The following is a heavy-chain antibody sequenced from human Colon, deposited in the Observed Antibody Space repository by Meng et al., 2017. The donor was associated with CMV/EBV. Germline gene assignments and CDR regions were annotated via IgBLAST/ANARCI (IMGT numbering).Heavy chain of an antibody. CDR3: ARQGPFGGVIGGPYNWFDP. CDR2: FSYSGGT. J-gene: IGHJ5*02. Sequence: SETLSLTCTVSGGSVSSSGYSENYYWDWFRQPPGKGLEWLGSFSYSGGTNFNSSLMSRLAISVDTSKNQFSLKLSSVTAADTAVYYCARQGPFGGVIGGPYNWFDPWGQGTLVTVSS. D-gene: IGHD3-16*02. V-gene: IGHV4-39*01. CDR1: GGSVSSSGYSENYY.